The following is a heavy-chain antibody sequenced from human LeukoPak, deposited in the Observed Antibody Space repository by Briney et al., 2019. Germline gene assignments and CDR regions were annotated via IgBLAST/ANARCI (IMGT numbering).Heavy chain of an antibody. V-gene: IGHV5-51*01. D-gene: IGHD5-12*01. CDR2: IYLGDSDT. Sequence: KPGESLKISCKGSGYSFSTYWIGWVRQMPGKGLEWMGIIYLGDSDTRYSPSFQGQVTISADKSISTAYLQWSSLKASGTAMYYCARRSWLAEQFDYRGQGTLVTVSS. CDR1: GYSFSTYW. CDR3: ARRSWLAEQFDY. J-gene: IGHJ4*02.